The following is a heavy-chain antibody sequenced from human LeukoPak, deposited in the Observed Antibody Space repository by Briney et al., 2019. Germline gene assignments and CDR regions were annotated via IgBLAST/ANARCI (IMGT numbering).Heavy chain of an antibody. V-gene: IGHV4-30-4*08. D-gene: IGHD3-22*01. CDR3: ARAPYYYDSSGYPGIFDC. CDR2: IYYSGST. Sequence: LRLSCAASGFTFSSYAMSWVRQAPGKGLEWIGYIYYSGSTYYNPSLKSRVTISVDTSKNQFSLKLSSVTAADTAVYYCARAPYYYDSSGYPGIFDCWGQGTLVTVSS. J-gene: IGHJ4*02. CDR1: GFTFSSYA.